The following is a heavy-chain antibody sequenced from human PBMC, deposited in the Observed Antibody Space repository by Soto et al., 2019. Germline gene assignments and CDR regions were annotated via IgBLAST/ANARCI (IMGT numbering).Heavy chain of an antibody. CDR3: PGHVVDSSGYPRPV. Sequence: GESLKISCKGSGYSFTGYWIGWVRQMPGRGLEWIVIIYPGDSDSRYSPSFQGQVTISADTSISTAYLQWSSLKASDTAMYYCPGHVVDSSGYPRPVWGQGTLVTVS. CDR1: GYSFTGYW. D-gene: IGHD3-22*01. CDR2: IYPGDSDS. J-gene: IGHJ4*02. V-gene: IGHV5-51*01.